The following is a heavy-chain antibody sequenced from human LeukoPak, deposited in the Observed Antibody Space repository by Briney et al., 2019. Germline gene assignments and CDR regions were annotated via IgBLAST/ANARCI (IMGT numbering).Heavy chain of an antibody. Sequence: GGSLRLSCAASGFTFSSYGMHWVRQAPGKGLEWVAVISYDGSNKYYADSVKGRFTISRDNSKNTLYLQMNSLRGEDTAVYYCARKAITVTTFDYWGQGTLVTVSS. D-gene: IGHD4-17*01. CDR2: ISYDGSNK. J-gene: IGHJ4*02. V-gene: IGHV3-30*03. CDR3: ARKAITVTTFDY. CDR1: GFTFSSYG.